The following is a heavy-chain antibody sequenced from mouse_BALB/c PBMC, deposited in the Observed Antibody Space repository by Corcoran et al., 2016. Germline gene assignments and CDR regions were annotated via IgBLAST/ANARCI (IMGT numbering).Heavy chain of an antibody. J-gene: IGHJ4*01. CDR1: GYTFSSYC. D-gene: IGHD3-1*01. CDR2: ILPGSGST. Sequence: QVQLQQSGAELMKPGASVKISCKATGYTFSSYCIEWVKQRPGHGLEWIGEILPGSGSTNYNEKFKGKATFTADTSSNTAYMQLSSLTSEDSAVYYCASSGGYVDAMDYWGQGTSATVSS. V-gene: IGHV1-9*01. CDR3: ASSGGYVDAMDY.